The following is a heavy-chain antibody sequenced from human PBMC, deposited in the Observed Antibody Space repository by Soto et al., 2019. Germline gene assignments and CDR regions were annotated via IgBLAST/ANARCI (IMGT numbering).Heavy chain of an antibody. Sequence: QVQLVESGGGVVQPGRSLRLSCAASGFTFSSYGMHWVRQAAGKGLEWVAVISYDGSNKYYADSVKGRFTISRDNSKNSLYLQMNSLRAEDTAVYPCASSIGDGSGWIYNWGQGPLVTVSS. CDR1: GFTFSSYG. J-gene: IGHJ4*02. CDR2: ISYDGSNK. D-gene: IGHD6-19*01. CDR3: ASSIGDGSGWIYN. V-gene: IGHV3-30*03.